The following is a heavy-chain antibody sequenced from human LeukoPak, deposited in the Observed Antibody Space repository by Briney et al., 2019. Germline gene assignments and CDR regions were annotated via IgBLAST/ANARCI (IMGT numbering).Heavy chain of an antibody. CDR3: ARGPIATRSHFDY. Sequence: ASVKVSCKASGYTFTSYYTHWVRQAPGQGLEWMGGIIPIFATANYAQKFQGRVTITADESTSTAYMELSSLRSEDTAVYYCARGPIATRSHFDYWGQGTLVTVSS. J-gene: IGHJ4*02. V-gene: IGHV1-69*13. CDR1: GYTFTSYY. CDR2: IIPIFATA. D-gene: IGHD2-21*01.